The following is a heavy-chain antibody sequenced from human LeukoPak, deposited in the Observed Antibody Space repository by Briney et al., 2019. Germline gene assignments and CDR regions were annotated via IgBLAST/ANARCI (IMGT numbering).Heavy chain of an antibody. CDR3: ARDFLTGAGTFDY. CDR2: INPSGDST. CDR1: GYTFTSNY. V-gene: IGHV1-46*01. Sequence: GASVKVSCKASGYTFTSNYIHWVRQAPGQGLEWMGTINPSGDSTTYAQNFQGRVTMTRDTSTSTVYMELSSLTSEDTAVYYCARDFLTGAGTFDYWGQGTLVTVSS. D-gene: IGHD3-9*01. J-gene: IGHJ4*02.